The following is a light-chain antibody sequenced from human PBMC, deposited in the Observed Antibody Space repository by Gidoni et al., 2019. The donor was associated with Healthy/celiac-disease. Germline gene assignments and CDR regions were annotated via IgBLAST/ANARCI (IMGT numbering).Light chain of an antibody. CDR2: AES. CDR1: QGISSY. V-gene: IGKV1-9*01. CDR3: QQLNSYPIT. Sequence: DIQLTQSPSFLSASVGDRVTITCRASQGISSYLAWYQQKPGKAPKLLIYAESTLQSGVPSRFSGSGAGTESTLTISSLQPEDFATYYRQQLNSYPITFGQGTRLEIK. J-gene: IGKJ5*01.